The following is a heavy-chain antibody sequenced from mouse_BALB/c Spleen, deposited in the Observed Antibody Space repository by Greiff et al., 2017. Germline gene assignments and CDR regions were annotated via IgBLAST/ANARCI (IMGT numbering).Heavy chain of an antibody. CDR2: ISSGGSYT. Sequence: EVQVVESGGGLVKPGGSLKLSCAASGFTFSSYTMSWVRQTPEKRLEWVATISSGGSYTYYPDSVKGRFTISRDNAKNTLYLQMSSLKSEDTAMYYCTRAERGTRYFDYWGQGTTLTVSS. V-gene: IGHV5-6-4*01. CDR3: TRAERGTRYFDY. J-gene: IGHJ2*01. CDR1: GFTFSSYT. D-gene: IGHD4-1*01.